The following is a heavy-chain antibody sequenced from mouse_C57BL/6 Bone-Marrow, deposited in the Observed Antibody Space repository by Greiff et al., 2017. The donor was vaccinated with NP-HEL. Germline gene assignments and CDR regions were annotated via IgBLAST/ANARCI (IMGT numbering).Heavy chain of an antibody. J-gene: IGHJ4*01. Sequence: EVMLVESGEGLVKPGGSLKLSCAASGFTFSSYAMSWVRQTPEKRLEWVAYISSGGDYIYYADTVKGRFTISRDNARNTLYLQMSSLKSEDTAMYYCTRARLGYYGRGNLMDYWGQGTSVTVSS. CDR3: TRARLGYYGRGNLMDY. D-gene: IGHD1-1*01. CDR2: ISSGGDYI. CDR1: GFTFSSYA. V-gene: IGHV5-9-1*02.